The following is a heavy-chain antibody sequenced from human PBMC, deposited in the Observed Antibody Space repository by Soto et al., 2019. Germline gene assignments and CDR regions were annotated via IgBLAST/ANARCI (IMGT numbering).Heavy chain of an antibody. J-gene: IGHJ5*02. CDR2: IYYSGST. CDR3: ARDCPGYKRETTPANPTPNWFDP. Sequence: QVQLQESGPGLVKPSQTLSLTCTVSGGSISSGGYYWSWIRQHPGKGLEWIGYIYYSGSTYYNPXXQGXXXLSLDTCKNHXFLLLXXVTAADTAVYYCARDCPGYKRETTPANPTPNWFDPWGQGTLVTVSS. D-gene: IGHD4-17*01. V-gene: IGHV4-31*03. CDR1: GGSISSGGYY.